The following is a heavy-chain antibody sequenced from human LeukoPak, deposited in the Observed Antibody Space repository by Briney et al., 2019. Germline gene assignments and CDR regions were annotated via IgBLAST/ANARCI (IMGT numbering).Heavy chain of an antibody. CDR3: ARRAEYREFDY. D-gene: IGHD1-14*01. CDR2: IYPGDSDT. J-gene: IGHJ4*02. Sequence: GESLKISCKGSGYGFATYWIGWVRQMPGKGLEWMGIIYPGDSDTRYSPSFQGQVTISADKSINTAYLQWSSLKASDTAMYYCARRAEYREFDYWGQGTLVTVSS. V-gene: IGHV5-51*01. CDR1: GYGFATYW.